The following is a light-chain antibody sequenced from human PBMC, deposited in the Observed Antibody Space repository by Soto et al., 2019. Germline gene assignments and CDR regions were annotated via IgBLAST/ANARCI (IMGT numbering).Light chain of an antibody. J-gene: IGKJ1*01. CDR3: QQYDSYPLT. CDR1: QSISSW. V-gene: IGKV1-5*03. CDR2: KAS. Sequence: DIQVTQSPSTLSAFVGDRVTITCRASQSISSWLAWYQQKPGKAPKLLIYKASSLQSGVPSTFSGSGSGTEFTLTISSLQPDDFAVYYCQQYDSYPLTFGQGTKV.